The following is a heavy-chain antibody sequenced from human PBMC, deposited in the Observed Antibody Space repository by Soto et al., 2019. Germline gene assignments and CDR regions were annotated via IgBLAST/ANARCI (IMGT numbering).Heavy chain of an antibody. CDR1: GFTFISYA. J-gene: IGHJ4*02. CDR2: ISGSGGSST. D-gene: IGHD2-2*01. V-gene: IGHV3-23*01. CDR3: ALLRAVAMQNFDY. Sequence: EVQLLESGGGLVQPGGSLRLSCAASGFTFISYAMSWVRQAPGKGLEWVSGISGSGGSSTYYADSVKGRFTISRDNSKNTLYLQMTSLRAEDTAVYYCALLRAVAMQNFDYWGQGTLVTVSS.